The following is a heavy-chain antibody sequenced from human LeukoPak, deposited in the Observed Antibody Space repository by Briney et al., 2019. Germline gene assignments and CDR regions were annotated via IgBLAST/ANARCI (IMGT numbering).Heavy chain of an antibody. CDR1: GGTFSSNA. J-gene: IGHJ6*03. CDR3: ARAEKSSSWYYYYMDV. V-gene: IGHV1-69*13. Sequence: GASVKVSCKASGGTFSSNAISWVRQAPGQGLEWMGGTIPVYGTTNYAQKFQGRVTITADESTSTAYMELSSLRSEDTAVYYCARAEKSSSWYYYYMDVWGKGTTVTVSS. CDR2: TIPVYGTT. D-gene: IGHD6-13*01.